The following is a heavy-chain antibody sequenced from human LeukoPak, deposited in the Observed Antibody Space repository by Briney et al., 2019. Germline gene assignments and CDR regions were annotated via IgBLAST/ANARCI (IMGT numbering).Heavy chain of an antibody. D-gene: IGHD1-1*01. CDR3: ARGTTDDY. CDR2: INPSGGST. V-gene: IGHV1-46*01. J-gene: IGHJ4*02. Sequence: ASVKVSCKASGYTFTSYYIDWVRQAPGQGLEWMGVINPSGGSTRYAQKFQGRVTMTGDPSTKTVYMELSSLTSDDTAVYYCARGTTDDYWGQGTPVTVSS. CDR1: GYTFTSYY.